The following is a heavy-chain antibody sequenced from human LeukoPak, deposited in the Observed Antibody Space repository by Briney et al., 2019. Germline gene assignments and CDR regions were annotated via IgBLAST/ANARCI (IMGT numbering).Heavy chain of an antibody. D-gene: IGHD1-26*01. V-gene: IGHV1-46*01. CDR3: ARDLNSGSYLMDYYYYYMDV. CDR1: GYTFTSYY. J-gene: IGHJ6*03. Sequence: ASVKVSCKASGYTFTSYYMHWVRQAPGQGLEWMGIINPSGGSTSYAQKLQGRVTMTRDTSTSTVYMELSSLRSEDTAVYYCARDLNSGSYLMDYYYYYMDVWGKGTTVTVSS. CDR2: INPSGGST.